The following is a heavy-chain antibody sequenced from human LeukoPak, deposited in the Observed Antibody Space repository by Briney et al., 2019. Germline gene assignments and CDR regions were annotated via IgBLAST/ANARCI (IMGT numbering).Heavy chain of an antibody. V-gene: IGHV4-30-4*01. J-gene: IGHJ4*02. Sequence: PSETLSLTCTVSGGSISTGGYYWSWIRQPPGKGLEWIGYISYSGGTYYNPSLNSRFTISVDTPKSQFSLRMSSVTAADTAVYYCAKDGHYYGSGSYGNWGQGTLVTVSS. CDR2: ISYSGGT. CDR3: AKDGHYYGSGSYGN. CDR1: GGSISTGGYY. D-gene: IGHD3-10*01.